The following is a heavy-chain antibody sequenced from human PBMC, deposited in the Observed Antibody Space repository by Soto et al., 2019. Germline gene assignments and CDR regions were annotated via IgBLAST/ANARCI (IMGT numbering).Heavy chain of an antibody. Sequence: ASVKVSCKASGYTFTGYYMHWVRQAPGQGLEWMGWINPNSGGTNYAQKFQGWVTMTRDTSISTAYMELSRLRSDDTAVYYCARGGYSSGWYKKYYYYYGMDVWGQGTTVTVSS. D-gene: IGHD6-19*01. V-gene: IGHV1-2*04. CDR3: ARGGYSSGWYKKYYYYYGMDV. J-gene: IGHJ6*02. CDR1: GYTFTGYY. CDR2: INPNSGGT.